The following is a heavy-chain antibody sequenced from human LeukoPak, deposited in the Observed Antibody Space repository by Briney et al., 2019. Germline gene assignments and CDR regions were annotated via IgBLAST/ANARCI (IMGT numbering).Heavy chain of an antibody. CDR1: GFTFSSYS. CDR3: ARDRGGSYSAIDY. V-gene: IGHV3-48*04. D-gene: IGHD1-26*01. CDR2: ISSSSSTI. Sequence: GGSLRLSCAASGFTFSSYSMNWVREAPREGLEWVSFISSSSSTIYYAASVKGRFTISRDNAKNSLYVQMNRLRAEDMAVYYCARDRGGSYSAIDYWGQGTQVTVSS. J-gene: IGHJ4*02.